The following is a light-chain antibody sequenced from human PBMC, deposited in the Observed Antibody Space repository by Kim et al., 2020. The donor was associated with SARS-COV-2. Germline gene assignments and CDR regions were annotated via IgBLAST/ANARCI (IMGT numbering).Light chain of an antibody. V-gene: IGKV1-33*01. CDR2: DTF. CDR1: HDISNY. Sequence: SAFVGERVTITGQASHDISNYLNWYQQKPGKAPRLLIYDTFNVERGVPSRFSGSGSGTDFTLTINSLQPEDVATYYCQQYDNDCSFGGGTKVDIK. J-gene: IGKJ4*01. CDR3: QQYDNDCS.